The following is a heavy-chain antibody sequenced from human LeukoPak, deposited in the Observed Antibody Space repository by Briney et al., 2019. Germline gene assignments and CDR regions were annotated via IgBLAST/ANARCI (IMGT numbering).Heavy chain of an antibody. V-gene: IGHV3-64*04. CDR1: GFVFSIYT. J-gene: IGHJ4*02. CDR2: ISGSGNGGSI. CDR3: AKEGPHIAAAGGDY. Sequence: GGSLRLSCSASGFVFSIYTMYWVRQAPGKGPEYVSTISGSGNGGSIYYADSVKGRFTISRDNSKNTLYLQMNSLRAEDTAVYYCAKEGPHIAAAGGDYWGQGTLVTVSS. D-gene: IGHD6-13*01.